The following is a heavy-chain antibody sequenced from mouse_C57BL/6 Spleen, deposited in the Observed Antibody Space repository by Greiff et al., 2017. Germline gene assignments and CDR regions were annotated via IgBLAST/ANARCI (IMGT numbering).Heavy chain of an antibody. V-gene: IGHV1-69*01. CDR3: ASYYGSAMDD. CDR1: GYTFTSYW. CDR2: IDPSDSYT. D-gene: IGHD2-2*01. J-gene: IGHJ4*01. Sequence: QVQLKQPGAELVMPGASVKLSCKASGYTFTSYWMHWVKQRPGQGLEWIGEIDPSDSYTNYNQKFKGKSTLTVDKSSSTAYMQLSSLTSEDSAVYYCASYYGSAMDDWGQGTSVTVSS.